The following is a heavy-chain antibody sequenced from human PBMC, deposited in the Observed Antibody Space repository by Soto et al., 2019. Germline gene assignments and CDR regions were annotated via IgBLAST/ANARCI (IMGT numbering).Heavy chain of an antibody. CDR2: IYYSGST. Sequence: SETLSLTCTVSGGSISSGGYYWSWIRQHPGKGLEWIGYIYYSGSTYYNPSLKSRVTISVDTSKNQFSLKLSSVTAADTAVYYCARAAATQDLGYFQHWGQGTLVTVSS. CDR3: ARAAATQDLGYFQH. D-gene: IGHD6-25*01. V-gene: IGHV4-31*03. CDR1: GGSISSGGYY. J-gene: IGHJ1*01.